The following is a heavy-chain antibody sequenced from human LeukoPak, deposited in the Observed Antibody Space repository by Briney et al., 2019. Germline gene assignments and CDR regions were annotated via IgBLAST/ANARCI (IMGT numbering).Heavy chain of an antibody. CDR1: GGTFSSYA. Sequence: ASVKVSCKASGGTFSSYAINWVRQAPGQGLEWMGWISAYNGNTNYAQKLQGRVTMTTDTSTSTAYMELRSLRSDDTAVYYCARVVGTNGVGFDYWGQGTLVTVSS. CDR3: ARVVGTNGVGFDY. J-gene: IGHJ4*02. V-gene: IGHV1-18*01. CDR2: ISAYNGNT. D-gene: IGHD2-8*01.